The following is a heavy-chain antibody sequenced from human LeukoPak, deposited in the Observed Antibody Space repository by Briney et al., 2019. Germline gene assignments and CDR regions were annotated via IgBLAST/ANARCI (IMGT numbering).Heavy chain of an antibody. CDR2: IRSKANSYAT. CDR1: GFTFSGSA. D-gene: IGHD3-22*01. Sequence: PGGSLRLFSAASGFTFSGSAMHWVRQASGKGLEWVGRIRSKANSYATAYAASVKGRFTISRDDSKNTAYLQMNSLKTEDTAVYYCWSYYDSSGYYGIDYWGQGTLVTVSS. CDR3: WSYYDSSGYYGIDY. J-gene: IGHJ4*02. V-gene: IGHV3-73*01.